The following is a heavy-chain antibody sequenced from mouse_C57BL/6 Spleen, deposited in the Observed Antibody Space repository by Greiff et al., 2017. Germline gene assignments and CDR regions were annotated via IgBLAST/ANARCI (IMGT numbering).Heavy chain of an antibody. CDR3: TESPFYYGRSTTPYYFDY. V-gene: IGHV1-15*01. CDR1: GYTFTDSE. CDR2: IDPETGGT. Sequence: QVQLQQSGAELVRPGASVTLSCQASGYTFTDSEMYWVKQTHVHGLEWIGAIDPETGGTAYTQTFKGKAILTAAKSPSTAYMAIRSLTSEDSAVYYCTESPFYYGRSTTPYYFDYWGQGTTGTVSS. D-gene: IGHD1-1*01. J-gene: IGHJ2*01.